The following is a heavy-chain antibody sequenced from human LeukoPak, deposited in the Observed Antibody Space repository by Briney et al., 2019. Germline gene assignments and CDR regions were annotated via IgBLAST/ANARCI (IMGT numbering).Heavy chain of an antibody. D-gene: IGHD4-17*01. J-gene: IGHJ4*02. CDR1: GYTFTSYY. CDR2: INPSGGST. Sequence: APVKVSCKASGYTFTSYYMHWVRQAPGQGLEWMGIINPSGGSTSYAQKFQGRVTMTRDTSTSTVYMELSSLRSEDTAVYYCARAHDLNDYGDYGTSVSYWGQGTLVTVPS. V-gene: IGHV1-46*01. CDR3: ARAHDLNDYGDYGTSVSY.